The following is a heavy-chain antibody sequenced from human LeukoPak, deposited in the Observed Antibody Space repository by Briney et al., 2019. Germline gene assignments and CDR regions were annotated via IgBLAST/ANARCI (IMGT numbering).Heavy chain of an antibody. CDR2: INPSSGDT. V-gene: IGHV1-2*02. CDR3: ARGTVVPAAILVY. CDR1: GYTFTGYY. J-gene: IGHJ4*02. D-gene: IGHD2-2*02. Sequence: ASVKVSCKASGYTFTGYYMHWVRQAPGQGLEWMGWINPSSGDTNYAQKFQGRVTMTRDTSISTAYMELSRLRSDDTAVYYCARGTVVPAAILVYWGQGTLVTVSS.